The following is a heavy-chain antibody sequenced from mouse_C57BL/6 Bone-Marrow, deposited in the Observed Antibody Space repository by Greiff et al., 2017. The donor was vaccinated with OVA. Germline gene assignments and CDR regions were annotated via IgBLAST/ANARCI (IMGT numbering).Heavy chain of an antibody. CDR3: ARVWLRRKSWYFEV. CDR2: IYPRSGNT. V-gene: IGHV1-81*01. CDR1: GYTFTSYG. Sequence: VQLQQSGAELARPGASVTLSCKASGYTFTSYGISWVKQRTGQGLEWIGEIYPRSGNTYYNEKFKGKATLTADKSSSTAYMELRSLTSEDSAVYFCARVWLRRKSWYFEVWGTGTTVTVSS. D-gene: IGHD2-2*01. J-gene: IGHJ1*03.